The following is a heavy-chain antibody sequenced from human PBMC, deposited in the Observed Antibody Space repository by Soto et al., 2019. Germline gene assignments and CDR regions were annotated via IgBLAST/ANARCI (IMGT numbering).Heavy chain of an antibody. CDR1: GYSFTSYW. Sequence: SLKISCKGSGYSFTSYWIGWVRQMPGKGLEWMGIIYPGDSDTRYSPSFQGQVTISADKSISTAYLQWSSLKASDTAMYYCATSRGYSGYGYYYYYYGMDAWGQGTTVTVSS. V-gene: IGHV5-51*01. J-gene: IGHJ6*02. D-gene: IGHD5-12*01. CDR2: IYPGDSDT. CDR3: ATSRGYSGYGYYYYYYGMDA.